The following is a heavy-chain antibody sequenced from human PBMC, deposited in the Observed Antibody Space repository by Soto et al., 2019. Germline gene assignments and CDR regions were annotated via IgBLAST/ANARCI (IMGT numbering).Heavy chain of an antibody. CDR1: DGHINNYF. V-gene: IGHV4-59*03. CDR3: ATGRVYYGSEW. J-gene: IGHJ4*02. D-gene: IGHD3-10*01. CDR2: VYYSATT. Sequence: QVQLQESGPGLVKPSETLYLTCTVSDGHINNYFWRWIRQSPGKGLEWIVYVYYSATTNYKPSLNYNPSLRSLVTISLDTSTNQYPLRLTSVTTADTAVYYCATGRVYYGSEWWGQGTLVTVSS.